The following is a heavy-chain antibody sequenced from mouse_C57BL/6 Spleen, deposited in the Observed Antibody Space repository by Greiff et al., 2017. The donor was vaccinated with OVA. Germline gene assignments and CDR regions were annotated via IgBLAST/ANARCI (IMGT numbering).Heavy chain of an antibody. CDR2: ISSGSSTL. CDR1: GFTFSDYG. Sequence: VQLKESGGGLVKPGGSLKLSCAASGFTFSDYGMHWVRQAPEKGLEWVAYISSGSSTLYYADTVKGRFTISRDNAKNTLFLQMTSLRSEDTAMYYCAEGGLYYAMDYWGQGTSVTVSS. J-gene: IGHJ4*01. D-gene: IGHD2-4*01. V-gene: IGHV5-17*01. CDR3: AEGGLYYAMDY.